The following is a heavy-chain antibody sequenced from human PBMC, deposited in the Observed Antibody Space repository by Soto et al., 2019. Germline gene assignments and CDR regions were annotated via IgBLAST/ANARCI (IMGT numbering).Heavy chain of an antibody. J-gene: IGHJ6*02. V-gene: IGHV4-59*01. D-gene: IGHD3-10*01. CDR2: IYYSGST. Sequence: ESLSRSGAVSGGSISSYYWSWIRQPPGKGLEWIGYIYYSGSTNYNPSLKSRVTISVDTSKNQFSLKLSSVTAADTAVYYCATALFYYGSGSYKDYYGMDVWGQGTKVTVSS. CDR3: ATALFYYGSGSYKDYYGMDV. CDR1: GGSISSYY.